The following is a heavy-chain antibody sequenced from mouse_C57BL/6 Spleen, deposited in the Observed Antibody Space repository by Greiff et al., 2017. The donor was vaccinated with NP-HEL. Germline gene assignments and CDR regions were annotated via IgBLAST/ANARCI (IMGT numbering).Heavy chain of an antibody. Sequence: DVQLQESGPGMVKPSQSLSLTCTVTGYSITSGYDWHWIRHFPGNKLEWMGYISYSGSTNYNPSLKSRISITHDTSKNHFFLKLNSVTTEDTATYYCARGPEGFAYWGQGTLVTVSA. CDR3: ARGPEGFAY. CDR1: GYSITSGYD. V-gene: IGHV3-1*01. CDR2: ISYSGST. J-gene: IGHJ3*01.